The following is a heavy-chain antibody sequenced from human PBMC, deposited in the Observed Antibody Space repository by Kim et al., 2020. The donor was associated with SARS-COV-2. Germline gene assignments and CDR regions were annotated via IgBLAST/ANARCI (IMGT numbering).Heavy chain of an antibody. J-gene: IGHJ5*02. CDR1: GGSISRSNSH. CDR3: SRLAMTGIGGRGWFDP. Sequence: SETLSLTCTVSGGSISRSNSHWGWIRQPPGKGLEWIGSVYYIGSTFYNPSLKSRVTISVDTSENQLSLKLTSVTAADPAVYYWSRLAMTGIGGRGWFDP. D-gene: IGHD1-1*01. V-gene: IGHV4-39*01. CDR2: VYYIGST.